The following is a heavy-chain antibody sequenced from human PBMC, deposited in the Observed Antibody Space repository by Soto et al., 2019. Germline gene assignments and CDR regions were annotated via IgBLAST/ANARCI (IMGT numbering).Heavy chain of an antibody. J-gene: IGHJ6*02. Sequence: SETLSLTRTVSGGSISSGGYYWSWIRQHPGKGLEWIGYIYYSGSTYYNPSLKSRVTISVDTSKNQFSLKLSSVTAADTAVYYCARGSGTYYDFWSGYPHDRPSKNYYYYGMDVWRQGTTVTVSS. V-gene: IGHV4-31*03. CDR1: GGSISSGGYY. CDR2: IYYSGST. CDR3: ARGSGTYYDFWSGYPHDRPSKNYYYYGMDV. D-gene: IGHD3-3*01.